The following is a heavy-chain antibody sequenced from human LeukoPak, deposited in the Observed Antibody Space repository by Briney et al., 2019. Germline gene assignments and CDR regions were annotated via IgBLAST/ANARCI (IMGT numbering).Heavy chain of an antibody. D-gene: IGHD1-1*01. CDR2: IHYSGST. V-gene: IGHV4-61*01. J-gene: IGHJ6*03. Sequence: SETLSLTCTVSGYSISTGYYWSWIRQPPGKGLVWIGYIHYSGSTNHNPSLKSRVTVSLDTSNSQFSLKLSSVTAADTAVYYCARVSWFPGTSYYYMDVWGKGTTVTVSS. CDR1: GYSISTGYY. CDR3: ARVSWFPGTSYYYMDV.